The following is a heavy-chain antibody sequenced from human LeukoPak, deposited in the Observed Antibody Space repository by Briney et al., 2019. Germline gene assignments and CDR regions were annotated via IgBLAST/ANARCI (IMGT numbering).Heavy chain of an antibody. Sequence: ASVKVSCKASGYTFTSYGISWVRQAPGQGLEWMGWISAYNGNTNYAQKLQGRVTMTTDTSTSTAYMELRSLRSGDTAVYYCARSATIFGVVPAYMDVWGKGTTVTVSS. V-gene: IGHV1-18*01. CDR1: GYTFTSYG. CDR3: ARSATIFGVVPAYMDV. CDR2: ISAYNGNT. D-gene: IGHD3-3*01. J-gene: IGHJ6*03.